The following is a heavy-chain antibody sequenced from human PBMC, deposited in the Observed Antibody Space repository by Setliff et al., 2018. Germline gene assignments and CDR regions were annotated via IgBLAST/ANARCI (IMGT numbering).Heavy chain of an antibody. CDR3: ARGDPEQYMIVVVITGGGAFDI. Sequence: SETLSLTCTVSGGSISSHYWSWIRQPPGKGLEWIGSIYYSGSTNYNPSLKSRVTISVDTSKNQFSLKLSSVTAAGTAVYYCARGDPEQYMIVVVITGGGAFDIWGQGTMVTVSS. CDR2: IYYSGST. CDR1: GGSISSHY. V-gene: IGHV4-59*11. D-gene: IGHD3-22*01. J-gene: IGHJ3*02.